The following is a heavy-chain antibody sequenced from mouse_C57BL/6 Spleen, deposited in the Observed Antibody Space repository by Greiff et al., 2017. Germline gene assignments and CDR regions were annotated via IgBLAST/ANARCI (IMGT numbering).Heavy chain of an antibody. CDR1: GFSLTSYG. CDR2: IWSGGST. Sequence: VQLQQSGPGLVQPSQSLSITCTVSGFSLTSYGVHWVRQSPGKGLEWLGVIWSGGSTDYNAAFISRLSISKDNSTSQVFFKMNSLQADDTAIYYCASFYYYGWYFDVWGTGTTVTVSS. V-gene: IGHV2-2*01. J-gene: IGHJ1*03. CDR3: ASFYYYGWYFDV. D-gene: IGHD1-1*01.